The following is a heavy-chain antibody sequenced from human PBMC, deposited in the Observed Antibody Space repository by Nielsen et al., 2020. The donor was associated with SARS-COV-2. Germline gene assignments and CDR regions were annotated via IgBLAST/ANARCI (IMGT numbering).Heavy chain of an antibody. CDR2: IYYSGST. J-gene: IGHJ4*02. D-gene: IGHD6-13*01. Sequence: LRLSCTVSGGSISSGGYYWTWIRQHPGKGLECIGYIYYSGSTYYNPSLKSRVTISVDTSKNQFSLKLSSVTAADTAVYYCARDQAAAGMWYFDYWGQGTQVTVSS. CDR3: ARDQAAAGMWYFDY. V-gene: IGHV4-31*03. CDR1: GGSISSGGYY.